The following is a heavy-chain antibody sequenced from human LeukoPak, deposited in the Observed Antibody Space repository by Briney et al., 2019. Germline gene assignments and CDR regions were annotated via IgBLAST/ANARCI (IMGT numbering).Heavy chain of an antibody. CDR3: ARDRNILGFDP. V-gene: IGHV3-9*01. Sequence: PGGSLRLSCAASGFTFDDYAMHWVRQAPGKGLEWVSGISWNSGSIGYADSVKGRFTISRDNAKNSLYLQMNSLRAEDTAVYYCARDRNILGFDPWGQGTLVTVSS. J-gene: IGHJ5*02. D-gene: IGHD3-9*01. CDR1: GFTFDDYA. CDR2: ISWNSGSI.